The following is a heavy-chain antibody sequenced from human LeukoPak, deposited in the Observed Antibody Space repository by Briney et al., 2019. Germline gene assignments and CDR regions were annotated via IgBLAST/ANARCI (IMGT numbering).Heavy chain of an antibody. CDR1: GFTFSSYD. Sequence: PGGSLRLSCAASGFTFSSYDMNWVRQAPGKGLEWVSYISSSGSTIYYADSVKGRFTISRDNAKHSMYLQMNSLRAEDTAVYYCARESYYFDYWGQGTLVTVSS. J-gene: IGHJ4*02. CDR2: ISSSGSTI. CDR3: ARESYYFDY. V-gene: IGHV3-48*03.